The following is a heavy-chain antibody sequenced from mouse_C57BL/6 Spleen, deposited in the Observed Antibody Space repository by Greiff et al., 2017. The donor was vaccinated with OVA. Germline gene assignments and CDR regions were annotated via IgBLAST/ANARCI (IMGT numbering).Heavy chain of an antibody. J-gene: IGHJ1*03. Sequence: VQLQQSGTVLARPGASVKMSCKTSGYTFTSYWMHWVKQRPGQGLEWIGAIYPGNSDTSYNQKFKGKAKLTAVTSASTAYMELSSLTNEDSAVYYCTTVTTVVATGYFDVWGTGTTVTVSS. D-gene: IGHD1-1*01. CDR2: IYPGNSDT. V-gene: IGHV1-5*01. CDR3: TTVTTVVATGYFDV. CDR1: GYTFTSYW.